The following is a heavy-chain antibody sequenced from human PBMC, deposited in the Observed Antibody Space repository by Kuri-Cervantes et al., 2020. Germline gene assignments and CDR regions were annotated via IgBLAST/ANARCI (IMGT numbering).Heavy chain of an antibody. V-gene: IGHV3-74*01. CDR1: GFTFSRNW. CDR2: INSDGSST. D-gene: IGHD2-21*02. CDR3: AREAFYCDDY. J-gene: IGHJ4*02. Sequence: GESLKISCAASGFTFSRNWMHWVRQAPGKGLVWVSRINSDGSSTSYADSVKGRFTISRDNAKNSLFLQMNSLRAEDTAVYYCAREAFYCDDYWGQGTLVTVSS.